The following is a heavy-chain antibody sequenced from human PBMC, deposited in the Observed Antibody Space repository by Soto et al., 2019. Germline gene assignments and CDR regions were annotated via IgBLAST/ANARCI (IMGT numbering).Heavy chain of an antibody. CDR3: ARGFDYGDYGGSFDY. V-gene: IGHV3-30-3*01. CDR2: ISYDGSNK. Sequence: QVQLVEFGGGVVQPGRSLRLSCAASGFTFSSYAMHWVRQAPGKGLEWVAVISYDGSNKYYADSVKGRFTISRDNSKNTLYLQMNSLRAEDTAVYYCARGFDYGDYGGSFDYWGQGTLVTVSS. D-gene: IGHD4-17*01. J-gene: IGHJ4*02. CDR1: GFTFSSYA.